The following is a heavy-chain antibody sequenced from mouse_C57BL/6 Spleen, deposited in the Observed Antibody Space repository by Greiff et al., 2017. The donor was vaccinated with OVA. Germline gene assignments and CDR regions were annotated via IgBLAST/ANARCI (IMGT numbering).Heavy chain of an antibody. J-gene: IGHJ4*01. CDR3: TRLYDGYSYYAMDY. D-gene: IGHD2-3*01. V-gene: IGHV14-4*01. CDR1: GFNIKDDY. CDR2: IDPENGDT. Sequence: VQLQQSGAELVRPGASVKLSCTASGFNIKDDYMHWVQQRPEQGLEWIGWIDPENGDTEYASKFQGKATITADTSSNTAYLQLSSLTSEDTAVYYCTRLYDGYSYYAMDYWGQGTSVTVSS.